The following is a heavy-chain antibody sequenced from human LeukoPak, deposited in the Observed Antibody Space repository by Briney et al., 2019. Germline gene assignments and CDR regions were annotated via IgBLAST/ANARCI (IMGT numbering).Heavy chain of an antibody. CDR2: ISWNSDSI. CDR1: GFTFDDYA. CDR3: ATNGGGDSGYGNFDY. D-gene: IGHD5-12*01. J-gene: IGHJ4*02. V-gene: IGHV3-9*01. Sequence: GGSLRLSCAVSGFTFDDYAMHWVRQVPGKGPEWVSGISWNSDSIGYGDSVKGRFTISGDNAKNSLYLQMNSLRAEDTALYYCATNGGGDSGYGNFDYWGQGTLVTVSS.